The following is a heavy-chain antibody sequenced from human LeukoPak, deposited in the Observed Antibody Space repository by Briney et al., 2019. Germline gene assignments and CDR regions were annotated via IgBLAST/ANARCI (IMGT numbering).Heavy chain of an antibody. CDR3: ASATYYYDSSGYQFDY. CDR1: GGSISSSNW. Sequence: SETLSLTCAVSGGSISSSNWWSWVRQPPRKGLEWIGEIYHTGSTNYNPSLKSRVTISVDKSKNQFSLKLSSVTAADTAVYYCASATYYYDSSGYQFDYWGQGTLVTVSS. V-gene: IGHV4-4*02. J-gene: IGHJ4*02. CDR2: IYHTGST. D-gene: IGHD3-22*01.